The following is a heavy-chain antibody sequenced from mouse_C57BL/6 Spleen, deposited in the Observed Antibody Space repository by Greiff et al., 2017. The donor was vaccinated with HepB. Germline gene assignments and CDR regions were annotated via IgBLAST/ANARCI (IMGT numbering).Heavy chain of an antibody. CDR2: INYDGSST. CDR1: GFTFSDYY. J-gene: IGHJ4*01. Sequence: EVKLMESEGGLVQPGSSMKLSCTASGFTFSDYYMAWVRQVPEKGLEWVANINYDGSSTYYLDSLKSRFIISRDNAKNILYLQMSSLKSEDTATYYCARADYDGYYAMDYWGQGTSVTVSS. V-gene: IGHV5-16*01. D-gene: IGHD2-4*01. CDR3: ARADYDGYYAMDY.